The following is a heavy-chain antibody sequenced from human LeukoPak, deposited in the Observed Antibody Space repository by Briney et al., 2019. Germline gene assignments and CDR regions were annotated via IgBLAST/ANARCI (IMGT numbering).Heavy chain of an antibody. CDR2: MNSNSGNT. D-gene: IGHD3-10*01. CDR1: GYSITSYD. J-gene: IGHJ6*02. V-gene: IGHV1-8*01. Sequence: ASVKVSCRASGYSITSYDINWVRQAAGQGLEWVGWMNSNSGNTGYARKFQGRVTLTRDTSMNTAYMEVNSLTSEDTAVYYCARGGTLVRGVAILYGMDVWGQGTTVTVSS. CDR3: ARGGTLVRGVAILYGMDV.